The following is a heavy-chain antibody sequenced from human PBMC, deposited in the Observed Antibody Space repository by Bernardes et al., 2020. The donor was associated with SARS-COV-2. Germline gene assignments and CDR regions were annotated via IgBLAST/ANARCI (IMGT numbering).Heavy chain of an antibody. V-gene: IGHV3-33*01. D-gene: IGHD3-10*01. J-gene: IGHJ5*02. Sequence: WESLRLSCVVYGLTFSNYGMHWVRQAPGQGLEWVAVIWFDGIKQYYVASVKGRSTISRDNSKATIYLQMTSLRVEDTAVYYCARGVGGRYYGLGDWFDPWGQGTLVTVSS. CDR2: IWFDGIKQ. CDR1: GLTFSNYG. CDR3: ARGVGGRYYGLGDWFDP.